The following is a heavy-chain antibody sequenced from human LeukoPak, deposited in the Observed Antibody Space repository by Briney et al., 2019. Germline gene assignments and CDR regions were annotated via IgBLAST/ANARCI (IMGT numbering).Heavy chain of an antibody. Sequence: SETLSLTCTVPGGSISRYYWSWIRQPPGKGLEWIGYISYTGSTTYNSSLKSRVTISLDTSQNQFSLKLTSVTPADTAVYYCARTAKYYYGSETYYFFDYWGQGTLVTVSS. CDR2: ISYTGST. CDR1: GGSISRYY. V-gene: IGHV4-59*01. CDR3: ARTAKYYYGSETYYFFDY. J-gene: IGHJ4*02. D-gene: IGHD3-10*01.